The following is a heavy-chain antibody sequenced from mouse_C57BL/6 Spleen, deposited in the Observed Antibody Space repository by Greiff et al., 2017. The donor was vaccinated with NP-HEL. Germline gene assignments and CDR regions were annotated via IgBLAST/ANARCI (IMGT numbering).Heavy chain of an antibody. D-gene: IGHD3-2*02. V-gene: IGHV7-3*01. CDR2: IRNKANGYTT. CDR3: ARFSPNTQDWYIDV. J-gene: IGHJ1*03. CDR1: GFTFTDYY. Sequence: EVKLMESGGGLVQPGGSLSLSCAASGFTFTDYYMSWVRQPPGKALEWLGFIRNKANGYTTEYSVSVKGRFTISRDNSQSILYLQMNALRAEDSATYYCARFSPNTQDWYIDVWGTGTTVTVSS.